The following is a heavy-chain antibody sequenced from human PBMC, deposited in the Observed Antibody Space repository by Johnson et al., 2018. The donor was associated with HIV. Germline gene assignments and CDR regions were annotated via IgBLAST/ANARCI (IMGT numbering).Heavy chain of an antibody. V-gene: IGHV3-43*01. CDR2: ISWDGGST. CDR1: GFTFDDYT. J-gene: IGHJ3*02. D-gene: IGHD1-26*01. CDR3: AKDAQGPLVRGAFDI. Sequence: VLLVESGGVVVQPGGSLRLSCAASGFTFDDYTMHWVRQAPGKGLEWVSLISWDGGSTYYADSVTGRFTISRDNSKNSLYLQMNSLRTEDTALYYCAKDAQGPLVRGAFDIWGQGTMVTVSS.